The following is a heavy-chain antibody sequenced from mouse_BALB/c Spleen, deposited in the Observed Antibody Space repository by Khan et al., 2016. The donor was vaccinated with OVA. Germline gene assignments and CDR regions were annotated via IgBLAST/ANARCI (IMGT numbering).Heavy chain of an antibody. CDR1: GFTFSSYV. J-gene: IGHJ2*01. D-gene: IGHD2-14*01. V-gene: IGHV5-6-5*01. CDR3: AREAYRYDEYYFDY. Sequence: EVELVESGGSSVKPGGSLKLSCAVSGFTFSSYVMSWVRQTPEKRLEWVASISSGGSTYYPDSVKGRLTISGDNARNIVNLQMSSLRSEDMAIYYCAREAYRYDEYYFDYWGQGTTLTVSS. CDR2: ISSGGST.